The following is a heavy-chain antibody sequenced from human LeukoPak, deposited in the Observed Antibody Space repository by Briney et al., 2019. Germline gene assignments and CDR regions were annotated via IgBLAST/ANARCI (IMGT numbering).Heavy chain of an antibody. CDR3: ASNYRGTIFGVVIEYYFDY. CDR1: GDSISTVSYY. Sequence: SETLSLTCAVSGDSISTVSYYWGWIRQPPGKGLEWIGNFYNSGSTFYSPSLKSRVSISIDTSTNQFSLKLTSVTAADTAGYYCASNYRGTIFGVVIEYYFDYWGQGTLVTVSS. D-gene: IGHD3-3*01. V-gene: IGHV4-39*07. J-gene: IGHJ4*02. CDR2: FYNSGST.